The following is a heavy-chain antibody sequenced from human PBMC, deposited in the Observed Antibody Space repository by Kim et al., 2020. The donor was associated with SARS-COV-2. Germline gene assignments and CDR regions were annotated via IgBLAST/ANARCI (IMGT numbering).Heavy chain of an antibody. CDR2: IYPDDSKT. V-gene: IGHV5-51*01. J-gene: IGHJ5*02. D-gene: IGHD3-10*01. CDR3: ARFSGPQLWYNYFDP. CDR1: GYSFDGFW. Sequence: GESLKISCEASGYSFDGFWIGWVRQMPGKGLEWMGIIYPDDSKTIYSPSFQGKVTLSADKSISTAYLHWSSLTASDTAIYFCARFSGPQLWYNYFDPWGQGTLVNV.